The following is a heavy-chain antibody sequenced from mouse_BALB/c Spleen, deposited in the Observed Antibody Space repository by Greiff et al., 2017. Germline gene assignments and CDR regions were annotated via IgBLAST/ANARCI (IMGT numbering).Heavy chain of an antibody. CDR3: ARWDYGSSYAMDY. Sequence: EVQLQQSGPGLVKPSQSLSLTCTATGYSITSDYAWNWIRQFPGNLLEWMGYISYSGSTSYNPSLKSRISITRDTSKNQFFLQLNSVTTEDTATYYCARWDYGSSYAMDYWGQGTSVTVSS. CDR1: GYSITSDYA. CDR2: ISYSGST. D-gene: IGHD1-1*01. J-gene: IGHJ4*01. V-gene: IGHV3-2*02.